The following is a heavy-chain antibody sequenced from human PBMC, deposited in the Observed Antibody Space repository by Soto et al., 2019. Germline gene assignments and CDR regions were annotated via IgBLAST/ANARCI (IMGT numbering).Heavy chain of an antibody. CDR2: ISYDGSNK. J-gene: IGHJ4*02. CDR3: ARHITMIVESPFDY. D-gene: IGHD3-22*01. V-gene: IGHV3-30-3*01. Sequence: GRSLRLSCSASGFTFSSDARHWIRQAAGKGLEWVAVISYDGSNKYYADSVKGRFTISRDNSKNTLYLQMNSLRAEDTAVYYCARHITMIVESPFDYWGQGTLVTF. CDR1: GFTFSSDA.